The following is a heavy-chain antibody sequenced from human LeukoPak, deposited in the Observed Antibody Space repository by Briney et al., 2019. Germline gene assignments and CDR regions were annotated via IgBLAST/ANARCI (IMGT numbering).Heavy chain of an antibody. D-gene: IGHD2-2*01. V-gene: IGHV4-59*01. J-gene: IGHJ6*02. CDR3: ARSVPHYGMDV. CDR2: IYYSGST. Sequence: PSETLSLTCTVSGVSISSYYWSWLRQPPGKGLEWVGYIYYSGSTNYNPSLKSRVTISVDTSKNQFSLKLSSVTAADTAVYYCARSVPHYGMDVWGQGTTVTVSS. CDR1: GVSISSYY.